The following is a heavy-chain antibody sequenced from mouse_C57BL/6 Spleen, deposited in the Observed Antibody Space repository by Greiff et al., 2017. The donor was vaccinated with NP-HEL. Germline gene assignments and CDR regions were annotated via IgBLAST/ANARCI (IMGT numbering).Heavy chain of an antibody. V-gene: IGHV1-81*01. D-gene: IGHD1-1*01. Sequence: VQVVESGAELARPGASVKLSCKASGYTFTSYGISWVKQRTGQGLEWIGEIYPRSGNTYYNEKFKGKATLTADKSSSTAYMELRSLTSEDSAVYFCARSYYGSSYGDYAMDYWGQGTSVTVSS. CDR2: IYPRSGNT. J-gene: IGHJ4*01. CDR3: ARSYYGSSYGDYAMDY. CDR1: GYTFTSYG.